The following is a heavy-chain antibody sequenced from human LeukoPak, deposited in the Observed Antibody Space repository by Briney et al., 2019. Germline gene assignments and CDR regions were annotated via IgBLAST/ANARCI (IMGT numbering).Heavy chain of an antibody. CDR3: ASQDKVVPAAIGGYFQH. V-gene: IGHV4-34*01. J-gene: IGHJ1*01. D-gene: IGHD2-2*02. CDR1: GFTFSRYS. Sequence: GSLRLSCAASGFTFSRYSMIWVRQPPGKGLEWIGEINHSGSTNYNPSLKSRVTISVDTSKNQFSLKLSSVTAADTAVYYCASQDKVVPAAIGGYFQHWGQGTLVTVSS. CDR2: INHSGST.